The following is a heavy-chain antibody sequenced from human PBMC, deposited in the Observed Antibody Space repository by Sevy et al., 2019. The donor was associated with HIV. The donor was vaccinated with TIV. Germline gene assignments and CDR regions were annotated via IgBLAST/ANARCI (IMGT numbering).Heavy chain of an antibody. D-gene: IGHD4-4*01. CDR1: GFTFSSYA. J-gene: IGHJ6*02. V-gene: IGHV3-23*01. Sequence: GGSLRLSCAASGFTFSSYAMSWVRQAPGKGLEWVSAISGRGGSTYYADSVKGRFTISRDNSKNTLYLQMNSLRAEDTAVYYCAKSKMHTVTTVPCMDVWGQGTTVTISS. CDR3: AKSKMHTVTTVPCMDV. CDR2: ISGRGGST.